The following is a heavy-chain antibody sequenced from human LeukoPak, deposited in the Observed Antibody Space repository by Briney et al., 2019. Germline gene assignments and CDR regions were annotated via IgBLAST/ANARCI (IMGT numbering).Heavy chain of an antibody. D-gene: IGHD3-10*01. Sequence: GGSLRLSCAASGFTFSSYAMSWVRQAPGKGLEWFSAISGSGGSTYYADSVKGRFTISRDNSKNTLYLQMNSLRAEDTAVYYCAKVWFGESYFDYWGQGTLVTVSS. J-gene: IGHJ4*02. CDR3: AKVWFGESYFDY. V-gene: IGHV3-23*01. CDR1: GFTFSSYA. CDR2: ISGSGGST.